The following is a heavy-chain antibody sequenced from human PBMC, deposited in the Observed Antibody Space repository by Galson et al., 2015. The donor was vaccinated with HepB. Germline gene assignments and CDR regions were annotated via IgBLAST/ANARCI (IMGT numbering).Heavy chain of an antibody. D-gene: IGHD6-13*01. Sequence: SLRLSCAASGFTFSNYAMSWVRQAPGKRLEWVSLIYSGGSTHYADSVKGRFTISRDKSKNTLYLEMNSLKPEDTAVYYCARDPPGVAAAGSGYWGQGTLVTVSS. V-gene: IGHV3-66*02. CDR1: GFTFSNYA. J-gene: IGHJ4*02. CDR3: ARDPPGVAAAGSGY. CDR2: IYSGGST.